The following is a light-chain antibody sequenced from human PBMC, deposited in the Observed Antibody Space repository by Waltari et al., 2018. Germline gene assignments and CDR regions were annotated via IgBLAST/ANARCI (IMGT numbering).Light chain of an antibody. Sequence: DIHLTQSPSFLSASVGDRVTITCRASQAISSFLAWYQRKPGKAPNLLIYGASTLLSGVPSRFSGCGSDTEFTLTISNLQPEDFATYYCQQSDAFPVTFGGGTQVAI. CDR2: GAS. J-gene: IGKJ4*01. V-gene: IGKV1-9*01. CDR3: QQSDAFPVT. CDR1: QAISSF.